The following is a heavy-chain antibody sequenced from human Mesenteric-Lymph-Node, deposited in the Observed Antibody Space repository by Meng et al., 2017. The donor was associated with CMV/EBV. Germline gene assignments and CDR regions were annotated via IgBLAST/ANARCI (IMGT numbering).Heavy chain of an antibody. CDR2: ISWNSGSI. J-gene: IGHJ3*02. Sequence: SLKISCAASGFTFDDYAMHWVRQAPGKGLEWVSGISWNSGSIGYADSVKGRFTISRDNAKNSLYLQMNSLRAEDTALYYCAKGGYQLTSAFDIWGQGTMVTVSS. CDR3: AKGGYQLTSAFDI. V-gene: IGHV3-9*01. D-gene: IGHD2-2*01. CDR1: GFTFDDYA.